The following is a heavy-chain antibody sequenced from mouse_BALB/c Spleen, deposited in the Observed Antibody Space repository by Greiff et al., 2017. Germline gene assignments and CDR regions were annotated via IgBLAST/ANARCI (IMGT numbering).Heavy chain of an antibody. CDR3: AREGGYYGSSLAY. CDR1: GYSFTSYW. Sequence: VKLMESGPQLVRPGASVKISCKASGYSFTSYWMHWVKQRPGQGLEWIGMIDPSDSETRLNQKFKDKATLTVDKSSSTAYMQLSSPTSEDSAVYYCAREGGYYGSSLAYWGQGTLVTVSA. D-gene: IGHD1-1*01. V-gene: IGHV1S126*01. CDR2: IDPSDSET. J-gene: IGHJ3*01.